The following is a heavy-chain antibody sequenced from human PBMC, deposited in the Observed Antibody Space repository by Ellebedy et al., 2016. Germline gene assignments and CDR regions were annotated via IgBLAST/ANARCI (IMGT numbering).Heavy chain of an antibody. CDR1: GFLFSRYG. CDR3: AKVRSPDFYYSYDLDV. J-gene: IGHJ6*02. CDR2: ISDDGTDE. D-gene: IGHD5-18*01. V-gene: IGHV3-30*18. Sequence: GGSLRLXXAASGFLFSRYGIHWVRQAPGKGLEWVASISDDGTDETYGDSVKGRFSISRDNSKNRVYLHMSSLRVEDTAVYSCAKVRSPDFYYSYDLDVWGQGTTVTVSS.